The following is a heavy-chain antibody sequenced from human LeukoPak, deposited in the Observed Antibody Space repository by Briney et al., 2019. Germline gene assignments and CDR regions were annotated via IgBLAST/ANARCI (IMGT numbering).Heavy chain of an antibody. V-gene: IGHV3-23*01. CDR2: ITGSGGST. CDR3: AKDRLAYSYAQPFDY. D-gene: IGHD5-18*01. CDR1: GFTFISYG. Sequence: GGSLRLSCAASGFTFISYGMSWVRQAPGKGLEWVSGITGSGGSTYYADSVKGRFTISRDNSKNTLYLQMNSLRAEDTAVYYCAKDRLAYSYAQPFDYWGQGTLVTVSS. J-gene: IGHJ4*02.